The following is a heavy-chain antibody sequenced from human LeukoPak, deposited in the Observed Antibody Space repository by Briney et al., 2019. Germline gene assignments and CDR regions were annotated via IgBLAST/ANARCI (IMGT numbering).Heavy chain of an antibody. Sequence: SETLSLTCSVSGGSVSSYYWSWIRQPPGKGLGWIVFYHDGGSTVYNPSFKSRVTISVDTSKNQVYLKLSSVTAADTAVYFCAKFYFDSSGYYDVFDIWGQGTMVTVSS. D-gene: IGHD3-22*01. J-gene: IGHJ3*02. CDR3: AKFYFDSSGYYDVFDI. CDR2: YHDGGST. V-gene: IGHV4-59*02. CDR1: GGSVSSYY.